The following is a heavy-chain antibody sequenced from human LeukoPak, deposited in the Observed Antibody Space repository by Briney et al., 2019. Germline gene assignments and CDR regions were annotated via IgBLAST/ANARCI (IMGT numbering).Heavy chain of an antibody. V-gene: IGHV1-2*02. CDR1: GYTFTDYH. CDR3: ATRYLDF. Sequence: GASVKVPCKASGYTFTDYHMHWVRQAPGQGLEWMGWINPNSGDTNYAQKFQGRVTITRDTSISTTYMELSRLRSDDTAVYYCATRYLDFWGQGTLVTVSS. CDR2: INPNSGDT. J-gene: IGHJ4*02. D-gene: IGHD1-14*01.